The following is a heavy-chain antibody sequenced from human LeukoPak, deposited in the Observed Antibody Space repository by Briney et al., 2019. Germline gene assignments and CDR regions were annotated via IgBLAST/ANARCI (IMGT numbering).Heavy chain of an antibody. D-gene: IGHD1-26*01. CDR1: GFTFSDYY. Sequence: GGSLTLSCAASGFTFSDYYMSWLRQAPGKGLEWVSYISSSGTTIYYADAVKGRFTISRDNAKNSLYLQMSSLRAEDTAVYYCARRRDSGSLQHFDYWGQGTLVTVSS. V-gene: IGHV3-11*01. CDR2: ISSSGTTI. CDR3: ARRRDSGSLQHFDY. J-gene: IGHJ4*02.